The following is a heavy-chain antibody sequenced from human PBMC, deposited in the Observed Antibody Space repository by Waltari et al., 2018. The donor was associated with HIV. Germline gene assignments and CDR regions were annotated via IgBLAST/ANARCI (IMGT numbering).Heavy chain of an antibody. V-gene: IGHV3-7*01. CDR1: GATLSSDW. Sequence: EVQLVESGGGLVQPGGSLRLPCEATGATLSSDWMTWVRQAPGKGVEWVANIKEDGSEKWYVDSVKGRFNISRDNAKNSVYLQMNSLRAEDTAVYYCARSRSDAFDIWGQGTMVTVSS. J-gene: IGHJ3*02. CDR3: ARSRSDAFDI. CDR2: IKEDGSEK.